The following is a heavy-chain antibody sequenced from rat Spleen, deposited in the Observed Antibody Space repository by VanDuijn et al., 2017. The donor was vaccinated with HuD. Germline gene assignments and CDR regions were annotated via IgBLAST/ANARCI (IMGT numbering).Heavy chain of an antibody. J-gene: IGHJ1*01. CDR3: ARGRYYYKVPGWYFDL. Sequence: EVQLVESGGGLVQPGRSLKLSCAASGFIFSTNDMAWVRQAPTKGLEWIASISTGGGNTYYRDSVKGRFTISRDNVKNTQYLQMVSLRSEDTATYYLARGRYYYKVPGWYFDLWGPGTIVTVSS. CDR2: ISTGGGNT. D-gene: IGHD1-1*01. CDR1: GFIFSTND. V-gene: IGHV5S13*01.